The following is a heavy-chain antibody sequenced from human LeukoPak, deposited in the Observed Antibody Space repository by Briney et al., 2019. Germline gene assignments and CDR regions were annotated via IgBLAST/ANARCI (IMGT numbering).Heavy chain of an antibody. V-gene: IGHV3-53*01. CDR2: IYSGGST. CDR1: GFTVSSNF. J-gene: IGHJ4*02. D-gene: IGHD4-23*01. Sequence: GGSLRLSCAASGFTVSSNFLSWVRQAPGKGLEWDSLIYSGGSTDYTDSVKGRFTISRDNSKNTLYLQMNSLRAEDTAVYYCARRAGGYSHPYDYWGQGTLVTVSS. CDR3: ARRAGGYSHPYDY.